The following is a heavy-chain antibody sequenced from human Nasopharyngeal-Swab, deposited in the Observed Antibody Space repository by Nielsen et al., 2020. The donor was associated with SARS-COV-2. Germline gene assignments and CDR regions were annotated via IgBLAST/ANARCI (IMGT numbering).Heavy chain of an antibody. CDR1: GGSFNEYY. Sequence: SQTLSLTCGVSGGSFNEYYWSWIRQSPDKGLGWIGEINHSDRTIYNPSLKRRLTISVNTSKSQFSLELKSVTATDTAVYYCARSTWIPLDSWGPGTLVTVSS. CDR2: INHSDRT. J-gene: IGHJ4*02. D-gene: IGHD5-12*01. V-gene: IGHV4-34*01. CDR3: ARSTWIPLDS.